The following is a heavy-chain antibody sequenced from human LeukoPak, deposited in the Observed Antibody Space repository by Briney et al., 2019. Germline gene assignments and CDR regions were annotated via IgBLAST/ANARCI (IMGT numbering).Heavy chain of an antibody. Sequence: GGSLRLSCAASGLSFSGSAMHWVRQASGRGLEWLGRIRSKANSYVTAYAASVSGRFIISRDDSRNTAYLQMNSLQTEDTAVYYCTRHSDKYCSGAGCYVYNFYGMDVWGQGTTVTVSS. CDR1: GLSFSGSA. CDR2: IRSKANSYVT. V-gene: IGHV3-73*01. J-gene: IGHJ6*02. CDR3: TRHSDKYCSGAGCYVYNFYGMDV. D-gene: IGHD2-15*01.